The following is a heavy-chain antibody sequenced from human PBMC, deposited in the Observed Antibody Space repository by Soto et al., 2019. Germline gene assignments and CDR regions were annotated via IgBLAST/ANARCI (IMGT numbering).Heavy chain of an antibody. CDR1: GFTFNSYL. CDR2: IKQDGSEK. J-gene: IGHJ5*02. Sequence: PGGSLRLSCAVSGFTFNSYLMSWVRQAPGKGLEWVANIKQDGSEKYYVDSLKGRFTISRDNAKNSLYLQMNSLRVEDTAVYYCARVNWHWFDPWGQGTLVTVSS. V-gene: IGHV3-7*01. CDR3: ARVNWHWFDP.